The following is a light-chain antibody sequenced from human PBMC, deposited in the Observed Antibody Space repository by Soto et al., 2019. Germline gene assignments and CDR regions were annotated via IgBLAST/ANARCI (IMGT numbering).Light chain of an antibody. CDR3: QQYNTFSIA. J-gene: IGKJ5*01. CDR1: QSISTW. V-gene: IGKV1-5*01. Sequence: DIKMTQSPSTLSASVLDIVTFTCLASQSISTWLAWYQQKPGRAPKLLIYDSSSLESGVPSRFSGSGSGTDFTLTISGLQPDDFATYYCQQYNTFSIAFGQGTRLEIK. CDR2: DSS.